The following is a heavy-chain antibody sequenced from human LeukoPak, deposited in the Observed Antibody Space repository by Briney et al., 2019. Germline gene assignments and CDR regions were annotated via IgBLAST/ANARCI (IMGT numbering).Heavy chain of an antibody. CDR3: VNLGYSD. J-gene: IGHJ4*02. V-gene: IGHV3-7*01. CDR1: GFSFSAAW. Sequence: GGSLRLSCEASGFSFSAAWMTWVRQAPGEGLEWVATIKKDGSDKYCVDSVKGRFTLSRDTAKNSVYLQMNSLRVEDTAVYYCVNLGYSDGGQGTLVTVSS. D-gene: IGHD5-12*01. CDR2: IKKDGSDK.